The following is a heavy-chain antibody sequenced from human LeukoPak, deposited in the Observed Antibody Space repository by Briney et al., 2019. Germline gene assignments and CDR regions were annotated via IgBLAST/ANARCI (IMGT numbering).Heavy chain of an antibody. J-gene: IGHJ4*02. Sequence: SETLSLTCTVSGGSISSSSYYWGWIRQPPGKGLEWIGSIYYSGSTYYNPSLKSRVTISVDTSKNQFSLKLSSVTAADTAVYYCARDGGGIAVAGKRDWGQGTLVTVSS. V-gene: IGHV4-39*07. CDR1: GGSISSSSYY. CDR2: IYYSGST. D-gene: IGHD6-19*01. CDR3: ARDGGGIAVAGKRD.